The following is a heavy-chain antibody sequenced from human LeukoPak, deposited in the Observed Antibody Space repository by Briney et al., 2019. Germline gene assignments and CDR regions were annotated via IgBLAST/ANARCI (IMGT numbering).Heavy chain of an antibody. Sequence: PGGSLRLSCAASGFTFSNYAIHWVRQAPGRGLEWVAAISYDGNSQHCGAPVKGRFTISRDNSKNTVYLQINTLRTDDAAIYYCAKPYPTLTTSAVLDNWGQGTLDTVSS. D-gene: IGHD1-1*01. J-gene: IGHJ4*02. CDR3: AKPYPTLTTSAVLDN. V-gene: IGHV3-30*18. CDR1: GFTFSNYA. CDR2: ISYDGNSQ.